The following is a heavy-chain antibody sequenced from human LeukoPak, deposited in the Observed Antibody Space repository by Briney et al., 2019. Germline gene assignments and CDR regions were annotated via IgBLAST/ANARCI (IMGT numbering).Heavy chain of an antibody. CDR3: ARSIVVVGSAFDI. CDR1: GGSFSDYQ. Sequence: SETLSLTCAVSGGSFSDYQWNWIRQSPGKGLEWLGEISHSGTTTYNPSLKSRVTISVDTSKNQFSLKLSSVTAADTAVYYCARSIVVVGSAFDIWGQGTMVTVSS. D-gene: IGHD2-15*01. J-gene: IGHJ3*02. V-gene: IGHV4-34*09. CDR2: ISHSGTT.